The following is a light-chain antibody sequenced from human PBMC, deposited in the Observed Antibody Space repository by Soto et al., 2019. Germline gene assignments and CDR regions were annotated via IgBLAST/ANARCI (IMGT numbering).Light chain of an antibody. J-gene: IGKJ3*01. V-gene: IGKV4-1*01. CDR3: QQYYTTPPT. Sequence: DIVMTQSPDSLAVSLGERATINCKSSQSVLYSSNNKNYLAWYQQKPGQPPKLLIYWASTRESGVPDRFSGSGYGTDFTLTISSLRAEDVAVYYCQQYYTTPPTFGPGTKVDF. CDR2: WAS. CDR1: QSVLYSSNNKNY.